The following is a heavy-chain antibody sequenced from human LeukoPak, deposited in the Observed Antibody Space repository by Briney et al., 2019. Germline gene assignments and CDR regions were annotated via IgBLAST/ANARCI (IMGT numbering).Heavy chain of an antibody. Sequence: SETLSLICTVSGGSISSYYWSWIRQPPGKGLEWIGYIYYSGSTNYNPSLKSRVTISVDTSKNQFFLKLSSVTAADTAVYYCARTRHYDFWSGYLLDYWGQGTLVTVSS. D-gene: IGHD3-3*01. V-gene: IGHV4-59*08. CDR2: IYYSGST. J-gene: IGHJ4*02. CDR1: GGSISSYY. CDR3: ARTRHYDFWSGYLLDY.